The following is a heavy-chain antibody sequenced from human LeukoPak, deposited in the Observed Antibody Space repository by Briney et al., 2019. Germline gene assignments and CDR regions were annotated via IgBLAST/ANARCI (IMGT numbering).Heavy chain of an antibody. D-gene: IGHD6-6*01. CDR3: ARAESIAARPPDY. J-gene: IGHJ4*02. Sequence: GGSLRLSCAASGFTFSSYAMHWVRQAPGKGLEWVAVIPYDGSNKYYADSVKGRFTISRDNSKNTLYLQMNSLRAEDTAVYYCARAESIAARPPDYWGQGTLVTVSS. CDR2: IPYDGSNK. V-gene: IGHV3-30*04. CDR1: GFTFSSYA.